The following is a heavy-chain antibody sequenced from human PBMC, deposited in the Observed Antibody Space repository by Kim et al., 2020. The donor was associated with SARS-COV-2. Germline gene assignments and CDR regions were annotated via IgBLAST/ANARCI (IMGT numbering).Heavy chain of an antibody. D-gene: IGHD6-6*01. Sequence: YADSGKGRFTISRDNAKNSLYLQMNSLRAEDTAVYYCARVVAARQYYFDYWGQGTLVTVSS. V-gene: IGHV3-21*01. J-gene: IGHJ4*02. CDR3: ARVVAARQYYFDY.